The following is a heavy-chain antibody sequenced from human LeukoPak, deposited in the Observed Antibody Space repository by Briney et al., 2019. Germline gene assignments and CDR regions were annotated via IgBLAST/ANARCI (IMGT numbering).Heavy chain of an antibody. J-gene: IGHJ4*02. CDR2: ISWNSGSI. Sequence: PGGSLRLSCAASGFTFDDYAMHWVRQAPGKGLEWISGISWNSGSIGYADSVKGRFTISRDNAKNSLYLQMNSLRAEDMALYYCAEDMGGGWTEYGYWGQGTLVTVSS. D-gene: IGHD6-19*01. V-gene: IGHV3-9*03. CDR3: AEDMGGGWTEYGY. CDR1: GFTFDDYA.